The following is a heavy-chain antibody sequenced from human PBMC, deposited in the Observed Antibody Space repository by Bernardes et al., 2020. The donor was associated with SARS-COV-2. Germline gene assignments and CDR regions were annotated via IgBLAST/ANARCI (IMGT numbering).Heavy chain of an antibody. V-gene: IGHV4-34*01. CDR3: ARVRGYSSSPLDY. J-gene: IGHJ4*02. D-gene: IGHD6-6*01. CDR1: GGSFSGYY. CDR2: INHSGST. Sequence: SETLSLTRAVYGGSFSGYYWSWIRQPPGKGLEWIGEINHSGSTNYNPSLKSRVTISVDTSKNQFSLKLSSVTAADTAVYYCARVRGYSSSPLDYWGQGTLVTVSS.